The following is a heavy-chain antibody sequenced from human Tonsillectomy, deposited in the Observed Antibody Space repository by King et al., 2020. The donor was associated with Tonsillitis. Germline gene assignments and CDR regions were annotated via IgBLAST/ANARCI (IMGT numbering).Heavy chain of an antibody. CDR2: ILPIFGTA. CDR3: ARGPGYCSGGSCYLIDF. Sequence: VQLVQSGAEVKKSGSSVKVSCKASGGTFSSYAINWVRQAPGQGLEWMGGILPIFGTANYVQKFQGRVTITADESTSTVYMEMSSLRYEDTAVYYCARGPGYCSGGSCYLIDFWGQGTLVTVSS. J-gene: IGHJ4*02. V-gene: IGHV1-69*01. D-gene: IGHD2-15*01. CDR1: GGTFSSYA.